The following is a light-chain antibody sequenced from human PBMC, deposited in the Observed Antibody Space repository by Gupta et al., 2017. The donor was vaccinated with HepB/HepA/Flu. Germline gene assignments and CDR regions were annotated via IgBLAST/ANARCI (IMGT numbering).Light chain of an antibody. CDR2: KAS. CDR1: ESVDNW. CDR3: QQYKTFPYT. J-gene: IGKJ2*01. Sequence: DIQVTQSPSTLSASIGDRLTITCRASESVDNWLAWYQQKPGKAPKLLIYKASNSENGVPSRFSGSGSGTEFSLTINSLQPDDVATYYCQQYKTFPYTFGQRTKLQVK. V-gene: IGKV1-5*03.